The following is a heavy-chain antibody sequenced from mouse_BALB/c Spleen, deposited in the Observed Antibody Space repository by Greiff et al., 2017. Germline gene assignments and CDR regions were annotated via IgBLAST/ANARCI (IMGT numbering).Heavy chain of an antibody. CDR1: GFTFSSFG. CDR3: ARGELGRGFDY. J-gene: IGHJ2*01. CDR2: ISSGSSTI. Sequence: EVQRVESGGGLVQPGGSRKLSCAASGFTFSSFGMHWVRQAPEKGLEWVAYISSGSSTIYYADTVKGRFTISRDNPKNTLFLQMTSLRSEDTAMYYCARGELGRGFDYWGQGTTLTVSS. D-gene: IGHD4-1*01. V-gene: IGHV5-17*02.